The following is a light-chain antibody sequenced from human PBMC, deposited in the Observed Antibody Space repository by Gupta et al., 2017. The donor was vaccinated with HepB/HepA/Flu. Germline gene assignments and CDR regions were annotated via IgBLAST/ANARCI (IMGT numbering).Light chain of an antibody. J-gene: IGLJ1*01. CDR1: SSDVGGYNY. CDR3: SSYAGSINV. CDR2: EVN. Sequence: QSALTQPPDASGSPGQSVTISCTGTSSDVGGYNYVSWYQQHPGKAPKLMIYEVNKRPSGVPDRFSGAKSGNTASLTVSGLQAEDEGDYYCSSYAGSINVFGNGTKVTVL. V-gene: IGLV2-8*01.